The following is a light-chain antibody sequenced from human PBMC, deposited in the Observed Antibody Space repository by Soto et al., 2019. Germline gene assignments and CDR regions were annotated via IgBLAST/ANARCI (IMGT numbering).Light chain of an antibody. J-gene: IGLJ2*01. CDR1: SSDLGGYNY. Sequence: QSALTQPRSVSGSPGQPVTISCSGTSSDLGGYNYVSWYQQHPGQAPKLMIYDVTKRPSGVPDRFSASKSGNTASLTISGLQAEDEADYYCCSYAGTYTPVVFGGGTKLTVL. CDR2: DVT. V-gene: IGLV2-11*01. CDR3: CSYAGTYTPVV.